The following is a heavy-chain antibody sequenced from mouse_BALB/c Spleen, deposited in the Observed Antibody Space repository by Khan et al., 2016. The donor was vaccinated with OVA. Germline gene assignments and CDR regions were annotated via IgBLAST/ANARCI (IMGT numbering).Heavy chain of an antibody. CDR3: AGSSGPYYAMDY. V-gene: IGHV1-7*01. Sequence: QVQLQQSGAELAKPGASVKMSCKASGYTFTSYWMHWVKQRHGQGLEWIGYINPSTGYTEYNQKFKAKATLTADNSSSTAYMQLSSLTSEASAVXCCAGSSGPYYAMDYWGQGTSVTVSA. J-gene: IGHJ4*01. CDR1: GYTFTSYW. D-gene: IGHD3-1*01. CDR2: INPSTGYT.